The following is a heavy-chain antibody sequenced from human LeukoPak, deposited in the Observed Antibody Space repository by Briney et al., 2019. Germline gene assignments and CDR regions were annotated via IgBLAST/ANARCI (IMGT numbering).Heavy chain of an antibody. Sequence: SETLSLTCTVSGGSISSYYWSWIRQPAGKGLEWIGRIYTSGSTNYNPSLKSRVTMPVDTSKNQFSLKLSSVTAADTAVYYCARDYYDSSGYSLSDYWGQGTLVTVSS. CDR2: IYTSGST. CDR3: ARDYYDSSGYSLSDY. V-gene: IGHV4-4*07. CDR1: GGSISSYY. D-gene: IGHD3-22*01. J-gene: IGHJ4*02.